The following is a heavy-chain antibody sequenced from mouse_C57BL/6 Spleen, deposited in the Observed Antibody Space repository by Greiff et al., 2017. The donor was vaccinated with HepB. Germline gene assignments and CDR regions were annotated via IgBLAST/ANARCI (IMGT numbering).Heavy chain of an antibody. CDR3: ASDDYDGYWYFDV. CDR2: INPNNGGT. CDR1: GYTFTDYY. V-gene: IGHV1-26*01. D-gene: IGHD2-4*01. J-gene: IGHJ1*03. Sequence: EVQLQQSGPELVKPGASVKISFKASGYTFTDYYMNWVKQSHGKSLEWIGDINPNNGGTSYNQKFKGKATLTVDKSSSTAYMELRSLTSEDSAVYYCASDDYDGYWYFDVWGTGTTVTVSS.